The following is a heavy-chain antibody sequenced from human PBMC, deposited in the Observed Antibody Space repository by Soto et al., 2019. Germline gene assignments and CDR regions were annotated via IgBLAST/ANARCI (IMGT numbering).Heavy chain of an antibody. Sequence: LRLSCAASGFTFSSYAMSWVRQAPGKGMEWVSVISGSGGSTYYADSVKGRFTISRDNSKNTLYLQMNSLRAEDTAVYYCAKRGSGSQFDYWGQGTLVTVSS. CDR2: ISGSGGST. J-gene: IGHJ4*02. V-gene: IGHV3-23*01. CDR3: AKRGSGSQFDY. CDR1: GFTFSSYA. D-gene: IGHD1-26*01.